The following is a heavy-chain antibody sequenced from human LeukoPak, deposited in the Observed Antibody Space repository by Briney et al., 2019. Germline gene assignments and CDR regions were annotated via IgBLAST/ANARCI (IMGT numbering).Heavy chain of an antibody. Sequence: PGGSLRLSCVGSGFTFSDHFMSWIRQVPGKEPEWLSYINSKGVNILYRDSVKGRFTISRDNAENSLYLQMNSLKAEDTAVYYCATSRVFDYWGQGALVIVSS. CDR1: GFTFSDHF. V-gene: IGHV3-11*04. J-gene: IGHJ4*02. CDR3: ATSRVFDY. CDR2: INSKGVNI.